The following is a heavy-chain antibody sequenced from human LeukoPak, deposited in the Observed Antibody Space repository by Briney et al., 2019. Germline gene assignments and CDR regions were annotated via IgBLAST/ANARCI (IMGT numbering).Heavy chain of an antibody. V-gene: IGHV3-23*01. CDR3: VRGRPGCSSGWSKGWYFDY. Sequence: QPGGSLRLSCAASGFTFSSYAMSWVRQAPGKGLEWVSAISGSGGSTYYADSVKGRFTISRDNSKNTLYLQMNSLRAEDTAVYYCVRGRPGCSSGWSKGWYFDYWGQGTLVTVSS. CDR1: GFTFSSYA. D-gene: IGHD6-19*01. J-gene: IGHJ4*02. CDR2: ISGSGGST.